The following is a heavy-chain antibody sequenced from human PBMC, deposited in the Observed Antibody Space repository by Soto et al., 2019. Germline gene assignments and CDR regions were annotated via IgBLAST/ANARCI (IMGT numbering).Heavy chain of an antibody. D-gene: IGHD3-16*02. J-gene: IGHJ4*02. V-gene: IGHV1-8*01. CDR3: ARGGYYDYIWGSYRSQYYFDY. CDR1: GYTFTSYD. CDR2: MNPNSGNT. Sequence: ASVKVSCKASGYTFTSYDINWVRQATGQGLEWMGWMNPNSGNTGYAQKFQGRVTMTRNTSISTAYMELSSLRSEDTAVYYCARGGYYDYIWGSYRSQYYFDYWGQGTLVTVSS.